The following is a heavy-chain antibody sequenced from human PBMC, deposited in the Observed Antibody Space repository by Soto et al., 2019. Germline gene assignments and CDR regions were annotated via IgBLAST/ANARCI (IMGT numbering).Heavy chain of an antibody. V-gene: IGHV1-58*01. CDR3: AAISTGYYRVFDY. Sequence: AASVKVSCKASGATFTSSTVNWVRQARGQPPEWIGWILVGSGQTNYAQKFQGRVAITRDMSTYTAYLGLNSLRSDDTTVYYCAAISTGYYRVFDYCGQGTLVTVSS. D-gene: IGHD3-22*01. CDR2: ILVGSGQT. J-gene: IGHJ4*02. CDR1: GATFTSST.